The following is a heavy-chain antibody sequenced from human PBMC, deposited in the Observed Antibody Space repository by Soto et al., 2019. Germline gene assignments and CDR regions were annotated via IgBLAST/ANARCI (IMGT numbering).Heavy chain of an antibody. V-gene: IGHV4-59*08. Sequence: QVQLQESGPGLVKPSETLSLTCTVSGGSISSYYWSWIRQPPGKGLEWIGYIYYSGSTNYNPSLTSRVTISVDTSKNQFPLKLSSVTAADTAVYYCARRRRMGLTDYWGQGTLVTVSS. CDR1: GGSISSYY. J-gene: IGHJ4*02. D-gene: IGHD1-26*01. CDR2: IYYSGST. CDR3: ARRRRMGLTDY.